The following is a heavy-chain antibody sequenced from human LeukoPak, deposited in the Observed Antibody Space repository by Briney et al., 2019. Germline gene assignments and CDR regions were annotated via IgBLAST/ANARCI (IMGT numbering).Heavy chain of an antibody. CDR1: GGTFSSYA. CDR2: IIPILGIA. Sequence: GASVKVSCKASGGTFSSYAISWVRQAPRQGLEWMGRIIPILGIANYAQKFQGRVTITADKSTSTAYMELSSLRSEDTAVYYCAKGRDGYNSDDYWGQGTLVTVSS. D-gene: IGHD5-12*01. CDR3: AKGRDGYNSDDY. V-gene: IGHV1-69*04. J-gene: IGHJ4*02.